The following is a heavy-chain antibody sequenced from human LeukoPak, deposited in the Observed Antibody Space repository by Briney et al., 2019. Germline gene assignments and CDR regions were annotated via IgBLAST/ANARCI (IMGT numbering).Heavy chain of an antibody. V-gene: IGHV1-69*13. CDR1: GGTFSSYA. CDR3: ARDLDCSSTSCRHSNYYYYGMDV. CDR2: IIPIFGTA. J-gene: IGHJ6*02. D-gene: IGHD2-2*01. Sequence: SVKVSCKASGGTFSSYAISWVRQAPGQGLEWMGGIIPIFGTANYAQKFQGRVTITADESTSTAYMELSSLRSEDTAVYYCARDLDCSSTSCRHSNYYYYGMDVWGQGTTVTVSS.